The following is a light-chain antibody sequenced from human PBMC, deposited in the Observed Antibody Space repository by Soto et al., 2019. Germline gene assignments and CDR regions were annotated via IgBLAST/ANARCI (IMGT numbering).Light chain of an antibody. J-gene: IGLJ1*01. Sequence: QSVLTQPPSVSGAPGQRVTISCTGSSSNIGAGYDVHWFQQFPGTAPQLLIYSNSDRPSGVPDRFSGSNSGTSASLAITGLQAGDEADYYCQSFDDSLSAIVFGPGTKLTVL. CDR3: QSFDDSLSAIV. V-gene: IGLV1-40*01. CDR2: SNS. CDR1: SSNIGAGYD.